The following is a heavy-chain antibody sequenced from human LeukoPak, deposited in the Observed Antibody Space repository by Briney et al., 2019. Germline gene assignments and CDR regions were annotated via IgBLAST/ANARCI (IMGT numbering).Heavy chain of an antibody. CDR2: ISWNSGSI. J-gene: IGHJ4*02. CDR3: AKEALYGSGSLKGPFDY. Sequence: GGSLRLSCAASGFTFDDYAMHWVRHAPGKGLEWVSGISWNSGSIGYADSVKGRFTISRDNAKNSLYLQMNSLRAEDTALYYCAKEALYGSGSLKGPFDYWGQGTLVTVSS. CDR1: GFTFDDYA. D-gene: IGHD3-10*01. V-gene: IGHV3-9*01.